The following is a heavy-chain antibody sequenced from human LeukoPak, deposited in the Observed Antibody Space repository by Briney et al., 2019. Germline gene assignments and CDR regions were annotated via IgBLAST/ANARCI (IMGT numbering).Heavy chain of an antibody. J-gene: IGHJ4*02. D-gene: IGHD6-13*01. Sequence: PGGSLRLSCVASGFTFSRYEMYWLRQAPDKGLEWIAFMSNDGSTEDYADSVKGRFTISRDNSKNTLYLQMTSLGTEDTAVYYCATPRRGSSRDFDCWGQGTLVTVSS. CDR2: MSNDGSTE. CDR3: ATPRRGSSRDFDC. CDR1: GFTFSRYE. V-gene: IGHV3-30-3*01.